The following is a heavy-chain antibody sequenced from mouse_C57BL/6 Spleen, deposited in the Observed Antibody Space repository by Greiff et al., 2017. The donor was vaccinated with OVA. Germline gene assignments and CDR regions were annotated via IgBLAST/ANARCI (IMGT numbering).Heavy chain of an antibody. D-gene: IGHD1-1*01. Sequence: EVQLVESGGGLVQPGGSLSLSCAASGFTFTDYYMSWVRQPPGKALEWLGFIRNKANGYTTEYSASVKGRFTISRDNSQSILYLQMNALRAEDSATYYCARSISTTVVGEDYFDYWGQGTTLTVSS. V-gene: IGHV7-3*01. CDR2: IRNKANGYTT. CDR1: GFTFTDYY. CDR3: ARSISTTVVGEDYFDY. J-gene: IGHJ2*01.